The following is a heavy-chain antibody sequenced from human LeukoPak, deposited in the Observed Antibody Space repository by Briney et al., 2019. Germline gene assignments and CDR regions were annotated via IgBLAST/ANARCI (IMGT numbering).Heavy chain of an antibody. V-gene: IGHV1-8*01. CDR3: ARGWVVRGVISDY. D-gene: IGHD3-10*01. CDR2: MNPKSGNT. Sequence: ASVKVSCKASGYTFTSYDINWVRQATGQGLEWMGWMNPKSGNTGYAQKFQGRVTMTRNTSISTAYMELSSLRSEDTAVYYCARGWVVRGVISDYWGQGTLVTVSS. CDR1: GYTFTSYD. J-gene: IGHJ4*02.